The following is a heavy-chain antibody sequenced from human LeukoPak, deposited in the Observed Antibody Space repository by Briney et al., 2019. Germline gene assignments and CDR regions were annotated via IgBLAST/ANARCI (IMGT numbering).Heavy chain of an antibody. CDR3: TMGPTASLGRPFER. CDR1: GGPLNTYV. V-gene: IGHV1-69*06. J-gene: IGHJ4*02. CDR2: IIPLFGAP. Sequence: AASVKVSCKASGGPLNTYVIDWVRQAPGHGLEWMGRIIPLFGAPSYAQRFQGNVTISADKSTDTTYMELTRLTSEDTAVYYCTMGPTASLGRPFERWGQGTLVTVSS. D-gene: IGHD3-9*01.